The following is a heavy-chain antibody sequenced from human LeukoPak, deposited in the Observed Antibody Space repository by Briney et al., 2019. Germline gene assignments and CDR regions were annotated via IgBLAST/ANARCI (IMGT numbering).Heavy chain of an antibody. V-gene: IGHV3-20*04. CDR2: INWNGGST. CDR1: GFTFDDYG. J-gene: IGHJ4*02. CDR3: ARTERWDCSGGCCFSRAGVAYYFDY. Sequence: GGSLSLSCAASGFTFDDYGMSWVRQAPGKGLEWVSGINWNGGSTVYADSVKGRFTISRDNAKNSLYLQMNSLRAEDTALYYCARTERWDCSGGCCFSRAGVAYYFDYWGQGTLVTVSS. D-gene: IGHD2-15*01.